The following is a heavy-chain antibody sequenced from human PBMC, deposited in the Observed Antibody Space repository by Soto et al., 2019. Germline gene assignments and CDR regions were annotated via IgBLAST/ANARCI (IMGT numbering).Heavy chain of an antibody. CDR2: VNPNLGNT. CDR3: AIAIPRTVLGFDY. CDR1: GYTFTDTF. V-gene: IGHV1-2*02. Sequence: VQLVQSGAEVKRPGASVKVSCKASGYTFTDTFIHWLRQAPGQRPEWMGWVNPNLGNTHYARKFQGRVSLTRDTSISTAYMELVGLGSGGSAFYFRAIAIPRTVLGFDYRGLGSPGTDSS. J-gene: IGHJ4*02. D-gene: IGHD2-2*02.